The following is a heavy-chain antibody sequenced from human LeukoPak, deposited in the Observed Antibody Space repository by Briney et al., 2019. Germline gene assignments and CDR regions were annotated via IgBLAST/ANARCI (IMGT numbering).Heavy chain of an antibody. CDR1: GGSISSGRYY. CDR2: IYTSGST. D-gene: IGHD3-3*01. V-gene: IGHV4-61*02. J-gene: IGHJ5*02. CDR3: ARDHKESFYDFWSAFDP. Sequence: PSETLSLTCTVSGGSISSGRYYWSWIRQPAGKGLEWIGRIYTSGSTNYNPSLKSRLTISVDTSKNQFSLKLSSVTAADTAVYYCARDHKESFYDFWSAFDPWGRGTLVTVPS.